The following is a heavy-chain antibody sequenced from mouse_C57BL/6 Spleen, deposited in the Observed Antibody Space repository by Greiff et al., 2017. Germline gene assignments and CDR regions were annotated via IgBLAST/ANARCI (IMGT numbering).Heavy chain of an antibody. D-gene: IGHD1-1*01. Sequence: EVKLVESEGGLVQPGSSMKLSCTASGFTFSDYYMAWVRQVPEKGLEWVANINYDGSSTYYLDSLKSRFIISRDNAKNILYLQMSSLKSEDTATYYCARGHYYGSSYGAYAMDYWGQGTSVTVSS. V-gene: IGHV5-16*01. CDR3: ARGHYYGSSYGAYAMDY. CDR2: INYDGSST. J-gene: IGHJ4*01. CDR1: GFTFSDYY.